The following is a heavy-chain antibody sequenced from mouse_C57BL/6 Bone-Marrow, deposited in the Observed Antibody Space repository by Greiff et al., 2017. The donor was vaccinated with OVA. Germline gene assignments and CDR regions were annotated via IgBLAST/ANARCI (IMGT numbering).Heavy chain of an antibody. D-gene: IGHD1-1*01. CDR1: GYAFSSYW. CDR2: IYPGDGDT. J-gene: IGHJ4*01. CDR3: ARCYYGSRASMDY. V-gene: IGHV1-80*01. Sequence: QVQLKQSGAELVKPGASVKISCKASGYAFSSYWMNWVKQRPGKGLEWIGQIYPGDGDTNYNGKFKGKATLTADKSSSTAYMQLSSLTSEDSAVYFCARCYYGSRASMDYWGQGTSVTVSS.